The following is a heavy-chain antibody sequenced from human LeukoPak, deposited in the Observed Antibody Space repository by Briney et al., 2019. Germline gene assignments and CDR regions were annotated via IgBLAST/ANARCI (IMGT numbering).Heavy chain of an antibody. Sequence: GGSLRLSRAASGFTFSSYAMHWVRQAPGRGLEWVAAISHDESNKYYGDSVKGRFTISRDKSKNTLYLQMNSLRAEDTAVYYCARGSGSYWAPDYWGQGTLVTVSS. D-gene: IGHD1-26*01. CDR2: ISHDESNK. V-gene: IGHV3-30-3*01. CDR3: ARGSGSYWAPDY. CDR1: GFTFSSYA. J-gene: IGHJ4*02.